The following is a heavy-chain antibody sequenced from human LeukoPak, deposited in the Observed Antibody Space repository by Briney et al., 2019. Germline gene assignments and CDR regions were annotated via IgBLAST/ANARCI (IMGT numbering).Heavy chain of an antibody. D-gene: IGHD4-23*01. J-gene: IGHJ4*02. CDR1: GYTLTELS. V-gene: IGHV1-24*01. Sequence: GASVKVSCKVFGYTLTELSIHWVRQAPGKGLEWMGGFDPEDGEAIFAQKFQGRVTMTEDTSTDTAYMELSSLRSEDTAVYYCATGRDYGGYWGQGTLVTVSS. CDR3: ATGRDYGGY. CDR2: FDPEDGEA.